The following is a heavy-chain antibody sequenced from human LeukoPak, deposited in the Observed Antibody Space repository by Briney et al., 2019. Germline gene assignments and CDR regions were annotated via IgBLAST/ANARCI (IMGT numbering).Heavy chain of an antibody. CDR1: GFTFNTYS. CDR3: ARGYATAFDS. CDR2: ISDNSNYI. D-gene: IGHD2-2*01. V-gene: IGHV3-21*01. J-gene: IGHJ4*02. Sequence: PGGSLRLSCAASGFTFNTYSMNWVRQAPGKGLEWVSSISDNSNYIYYSDSVEGRFTISRDNAKNSLYLHINSLRAEDTAVFYCARGYATAFDSWGQGALVTVSS.